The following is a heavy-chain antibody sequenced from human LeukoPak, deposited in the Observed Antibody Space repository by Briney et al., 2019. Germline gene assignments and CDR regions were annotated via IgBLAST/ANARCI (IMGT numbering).Heavy chain of an antibody. V-gene: IGHV4-31*03. D-gene: IGHD3-16*01. CDR3: ARWSLRGKNHFDY. CDR2: IYYSGST. Sequence: SETLSLTCTVSGGSISSGGYYWSWIRQHPGKGLEWIGYIYYSGSTYYNPSLKSRVTISVDTSKNQFSLKLSSVTAADTAVYYCARWSLRGKNHFDYWGQGTLVTVSS. CDR1: GGSISSGGYY. J-gene: IGHJ4*02.